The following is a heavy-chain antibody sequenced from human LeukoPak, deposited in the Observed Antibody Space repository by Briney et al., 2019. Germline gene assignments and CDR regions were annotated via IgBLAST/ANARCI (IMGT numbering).Heavy chain of an antibody. D-gene: IGHD6-19*01. Sequence: PGASLRLSCAASGFTFSSYAMSWVRQAPGKGLEWVSAISGSGGSTYYADSVKGRFTISRDNSKNTLYLQMNSLRAEDTAVYYCAKDHQWLVRGNFDYWGREPWSPSPQ. CDR1: GFTFSSYA. J-gene: IGHJ4*02. V-gene: IGHV3-23*01. CDR3: AKDHQWLVRGNFDY. CDR2: ISGSGGST.